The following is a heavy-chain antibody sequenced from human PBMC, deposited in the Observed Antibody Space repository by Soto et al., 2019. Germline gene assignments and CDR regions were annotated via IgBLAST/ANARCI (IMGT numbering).Heavy chain of an antibody. Sequence: PSETLSLTCTVAGGSISSGGYYWSWIRQHPGKGLEWIGYIYYSGSTYYNPSLKSRVTISVDTSKNQFSLKLSSVTAADTAVYYCASSPLWFGGYYYYYGMDVWGQGTTVTVSS. V-gene: IGHV4-31*03. CDR3: ASSPLWFGGYYYYYGMDV. D-gene: IGHD3-10*01. J-gene: IGHJ6*02. CDR1: GGSISSGGYY. CDR2: IYYSGST.